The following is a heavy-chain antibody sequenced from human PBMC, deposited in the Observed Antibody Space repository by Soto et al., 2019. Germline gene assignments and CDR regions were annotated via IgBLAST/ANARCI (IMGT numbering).Heavy chain of an antibody. V-gene: IGHV1-69*01. CDR2: IIPIFGTA. Sequence: QVQLVQSGAEVKKPGSSLKVSCKASGGTFSIYAISWVRQAPGQGLEWMGGIIPIFGTANYAQKFQGRVTITADESTSTAYMELSSLRSEDTAVYYCARVYSGSFRLYYGMDVWGQGTTVTVSS. CDR3: ARVYSGSFRLYYGMDV. J-gene: IGHJ6*02. CDR1: GGTFSIYA. D-gene: IGHD3-10*01.